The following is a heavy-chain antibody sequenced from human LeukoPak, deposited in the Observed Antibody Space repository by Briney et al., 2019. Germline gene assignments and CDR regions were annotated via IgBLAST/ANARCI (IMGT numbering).Heavy chain of an antibody. Sequence: GGSLRLSCAASGLTFRSYGMHWVRQAPGKGLEWVAVISYDGSNKYYADSVKGRFTISRDNSKNTLYLQMNSLRADDTAVYYCAKDPNSGSYHTYYYFGMDVWGHGTTFTAPS. CDR2: ISYDGSNK. J-gene: IGHJ6*02. CDR3: AKDPNSGSYHTYYYFGMDV. CDR1: GLTFRSYG. D-gene: IGHD1-26*01. V-gene: IGHV3-30*18.